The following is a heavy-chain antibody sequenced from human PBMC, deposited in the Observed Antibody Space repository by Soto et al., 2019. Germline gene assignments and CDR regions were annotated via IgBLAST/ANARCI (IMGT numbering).Heavy chain of an antibody. CDR3: AREFIDYYDSSGRGGWFDP. CDR1: GGTFSSYA. CDR2: IIPIFGTA. D-gene: IGHD3-22*01. Sequence: QVQLVQSGAEVKKPGSSVEVSCKASGGTFSSYAISWVRQDPGQGLEWMGGIIPIFGTANYAQKFQGRVTITADESTSTAYMELSSLRSEDTAVYYCAREFIDYYDSSGRGGWFDPWGQGTLVTVSS. J-gene: IGHJ5*02. V-gene: IGHV1-69*12.